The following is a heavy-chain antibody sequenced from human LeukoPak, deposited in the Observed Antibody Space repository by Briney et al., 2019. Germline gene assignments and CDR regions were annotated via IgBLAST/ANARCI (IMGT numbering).Heavy chain of an antibody. J-gene: IGHJ4*02. CDR3: ARDLSSTSNWELDY. CDR2: INSNTGGT. Sequence: ASVKVSCKASGYTFIHYFIHWVRQAPGQGLEWMGRINSNTGGTEYTQKFQGRVTMTRDTSITTAYMELTCLTSDDTAVYYCARDLSSTSNWELDYWGQGTLVTVSS. CDR1: GYTFIHYF. D-gene: IGHD7-27*01. V-gene: IGHV1-2*06.